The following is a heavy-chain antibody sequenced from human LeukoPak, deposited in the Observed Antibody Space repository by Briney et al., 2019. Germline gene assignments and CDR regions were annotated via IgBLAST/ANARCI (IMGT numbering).Heavy chain of an antibody. J-gene: IGHJ5*02. Sequence: GGSLRLSCAASGFTFSTYGMSWVRQAPGKGLEWVSSISGSGVGTYYADSVKGRFTISRDNAKNSLYLQMNSLRAEDTAVYYCARDAGYSGYDTWGQGTLVTVSS. D-gene: IGHD5-12*01. CDR1: GFTFSTYG. V-gene: IGHV3-23*01. CDR2: ISGSGVGT. CDR3: ARDAGYSGYDT.